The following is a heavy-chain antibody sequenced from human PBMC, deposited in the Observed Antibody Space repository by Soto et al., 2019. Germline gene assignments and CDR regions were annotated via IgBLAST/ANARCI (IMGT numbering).Heavy chain of an antibody. V-gene: IGHV3-21*01. CDR3: ARDVTTVTSFINSYYYGMDV. CDR2: ISSSSSYI. J-gene: IGHJ6*02. D-gene: IGHD4-17*01. CDR1: VFTCSSYS. Sequence: WGSLRLSCVASVFTCSSYSMNWLRQAPGKGLEWVSSISSSSSYIYYADSVKGRFTISRDNAKNSLYLQMNSLRAEDTAVYYCARDVTTVTSFINSYYYGMDVWGQGTTVTVSS.